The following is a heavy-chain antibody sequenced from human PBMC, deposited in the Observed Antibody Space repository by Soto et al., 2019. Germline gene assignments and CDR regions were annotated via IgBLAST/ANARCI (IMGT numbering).Heavy chain of an antibody. J-gene: IGHJ6*02. Sequence: GGSLRLSCAASGFTFSSYGMHWVRQAPGKGLEWVAVIWYDGSNKYYADSVKGRFTISRDNSKNKLYLQMNSLRAEDTAVYYCTRDRLGSSSLVIPYSYYGMDVWGQGTTVTVSS. CDR3: TRDRLGSSSLVIPYSYYGMDV. CDR1: GFTFSSYG. CDR2: IWYDGSNK. D-gene: IGHD6-6*01. V-gene: IGHV3-33*01.